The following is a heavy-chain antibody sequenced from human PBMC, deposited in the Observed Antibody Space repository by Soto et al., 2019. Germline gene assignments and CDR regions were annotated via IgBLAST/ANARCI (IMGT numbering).Heavy chain of an antibody. D-gene: IGHD3-22*01. Sequence: QVQLQESGPGLVKPSETLSLTCTVSGGSVSSGSYYWSWIRQPQGKGLEWIGYIYYSGSTNYNHSLRSRVTLLVDTSTNQFSRKLSSVTGADTAVYYCARGPYRGYYDSSGYPTYYYYGMDVWGQGTTVTVSS. CDR2: IYYSGST. V-gene: IGHV4-61*01. J-gene: IGHJ6*02. CDR1: GGSVSSGSYY. CDR3: ARGPYRGYYDSSGYPTYYYYGMDV.